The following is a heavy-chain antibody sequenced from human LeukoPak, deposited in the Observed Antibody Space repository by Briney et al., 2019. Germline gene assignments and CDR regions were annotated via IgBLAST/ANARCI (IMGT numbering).Heavy chain of an antibody. Sequence: SVKVSCKASGGTFNSYAISWVRQAPGQGLEWMGGIIPIFGTANYAQKFQGRVTITADKSTSTAYMELSSLRSEDTAVYYCARDSRDGYLRLGIFRYYYYYMDVWGKGTTVTISS. CDR2: IIPIFGTA. CDR3: ARDSRDGYLRLGIFRYYYYYMDV. CDR1: GGTFNSYA. J-gene: IGHJ6*03. D-gene: IGHD5-24*01. V-gene: IGHV1-69*06.